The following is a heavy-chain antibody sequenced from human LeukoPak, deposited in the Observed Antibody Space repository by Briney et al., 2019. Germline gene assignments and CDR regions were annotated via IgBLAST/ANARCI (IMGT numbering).Heavy chain of an antibody. D-gene: IGHD6-19*01. Sequence: GGSLRLSCAGSGLTLSSNSMNWVRQAPGKGLEWLSYISSSGNIYYADSVKGRFTISRDNAKNSLYLQMNSLRAEDTAVYYCARHRRSCGSGWYYFDHWGQGTLVTVSS. J-gene: IGHJ4*02. V-gene: IGHV3-48*01. CDR1: GLTLSSNS. CDR2: ISSSGNI. CDR3: ARHRRSCGSGWYYFDH.